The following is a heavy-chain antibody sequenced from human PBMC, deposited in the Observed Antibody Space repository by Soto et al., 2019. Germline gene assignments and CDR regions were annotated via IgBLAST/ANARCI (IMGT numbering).Heavy chain of an antibody. D-gene: IGHD6-19*01. CDR3: AMLGGWSGGSTDMDV. Sequence: EVQLVESGGGLVQPGGSLRLSCAASGLIFSDYHMDWVRQAPGRGLEWVGRIRRKANSYTTEYAASVKGRFPISRDDSKKSLYLQMNSLKTEDTAVYYCAMLGGWSGGSTDMDVWGQGTTVTVSS. V-gene: IGHV3-72*01. CDR1: GLIFSDYH. J-gene: IGHJ6*02. CDR2: IRRKANSYTT.